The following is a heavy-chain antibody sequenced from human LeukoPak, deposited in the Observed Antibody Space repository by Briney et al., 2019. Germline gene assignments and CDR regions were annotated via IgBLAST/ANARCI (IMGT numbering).Heavy chain of an antibody. CDR1: GFTFSNYA. CDR2: ISSSGKTI. J-gene: IGHJ5*02. V-gene: IGHV3-48*04. Sequence: TGGSLRLSCAASGFTFSNYAMTWVRQAPGKGLEWIAYISSSGKTIHYGDSVKGRFTISRDNAKNSLFLQMNSLRVEGTAVYYCARDLEGATPNWFDPWGQGTLVTVSS. D-gene: IGHD1-26*01. CDR3: ARDLEGATPNWFDP.